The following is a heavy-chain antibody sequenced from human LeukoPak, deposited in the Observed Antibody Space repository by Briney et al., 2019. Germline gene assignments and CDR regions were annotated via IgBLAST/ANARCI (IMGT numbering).Heavy chain of an antibody. V-gene: IGHV1-69*04. Sequence: ASVKVSCKASGGTFSSYAISWVRQAPGQGLEWMGRIIPILGIANYAQKFQGRVAITADKSTSTAYMELSSLRSEDTAVYYCARGGDSSGHQEDAFDIWGQGTMVTVSS. J-gene: IGHJ3*02. CDR1: GGTFSSYA. CDR2: IIPILGIA. CDR3: ARGGDSSGHQEDAFDI. D-gene: IGHD3-22*01.